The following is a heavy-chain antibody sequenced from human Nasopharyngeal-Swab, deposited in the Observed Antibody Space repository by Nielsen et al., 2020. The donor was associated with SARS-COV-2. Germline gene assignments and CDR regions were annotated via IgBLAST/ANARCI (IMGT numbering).Heavy chain of an antibody. V-gene: IGHV3-23*01. D-gene: IGHD6-19*01. CDR3: AKSAVAGTERIWYLYYHIDV. Sequence: GGSLRLSCEASGFTFSSYMMTWVRQTAGKRLEWVASIGNSGAGTYHADSMKGRFTISRDNFKNTLYLEMKYLRAEDTAVYFCAKSAVAGTERIWYLYYHIDVWGKGTSVTVSS. J-gene: IGHJ6*03. CDR2: IGNSGAGT. CDR1: GFTFSSYM.